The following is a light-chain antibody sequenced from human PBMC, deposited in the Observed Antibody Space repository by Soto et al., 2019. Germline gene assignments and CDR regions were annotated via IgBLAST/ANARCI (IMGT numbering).Light chain of an antibody. V-gene: IGKV1-27*01. CDR2: GAS. Sequence: DIQLTQSPSSLSASVGDTVTVTCRASQGINKYLAWYQQKPGKVPHLLIYGASTSQLGVPPRFSGSGSGTDFTLTISSLQPEDVATYYCQKSDSDPFTFGPGTNVDIK. CDR3: QKSDSDPFT. CDR1: QGINKY. J-gene: IGKJ3*01.